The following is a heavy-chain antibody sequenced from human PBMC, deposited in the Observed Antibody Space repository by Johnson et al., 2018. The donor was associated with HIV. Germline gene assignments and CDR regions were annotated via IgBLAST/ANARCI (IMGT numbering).Heavy chain of an antibody. D-gene: IGHD5-12*01. Sequence: VQLMESGGGVVQPGRSLRLSCAASRFTFSRYGMHWVRQAPGKGLEWVAVISYDGSNKYYADSVKGRFTISRDNSKNTLYLQMNSLLPEDTAVYYCAKSDSGYDAFDIWGQGTMVTVSS. CDR1: RFTFSRYG. J-gene: IGHJ3*02. CDR2: ISYDGSNK. CDR3: AKSDSGYDAFDI. V-gene: IGHV3-30*18.